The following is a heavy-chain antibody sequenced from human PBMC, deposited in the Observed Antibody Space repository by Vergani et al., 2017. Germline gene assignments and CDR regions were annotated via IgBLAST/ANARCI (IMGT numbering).Heavy chain of an antibody. CDR1: GGTFSSYA. CDR3: ARVPRWVRGIYYFDY. CDR2: IIPIFGTA. V-gene: IGHV1-69*01. J-gene: IGHJ4*02. D-gene: IGHD3-10*01. Sequence: QVQLVQSGAEVKKPGSSVKVSCKASGGTFSSYAISWVRQAPGQGLEWMGGIIPIFGTANYAQKFQGRVTITADESTSTAYMELSSLRSEDTAVDYCARVPRWVRGIYYFDYWGQGTLVTVSS.